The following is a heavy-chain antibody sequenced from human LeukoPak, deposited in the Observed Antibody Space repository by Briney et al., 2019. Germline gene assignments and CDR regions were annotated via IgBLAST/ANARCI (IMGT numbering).Heavy chain of an antibody. V-gene: IGHV3-23*01. CDR1: GFTFSSYA. J-gene: IGHJ5*02. Sequence: GGSLRLSCAASGFTFSSYAMSRVRQAPGKGLEWVSAISGSGGSTYYADSVRGRFTISRDNSKNTLYLQMNSLRAEDTAVYYCAKSGKVAAAGKFDPWGQGTLVTVSS. CDR2: ISGSGGST. D-gene: IGHD6-13*01. CDR3: AKSGKVAAAGKFDP.